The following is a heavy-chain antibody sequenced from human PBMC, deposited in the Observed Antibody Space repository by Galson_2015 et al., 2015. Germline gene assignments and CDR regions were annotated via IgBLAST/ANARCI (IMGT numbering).Heavy chain of an antibody. D-gene: IGHD1-1*01. J-gene: IGHJ6*02. CDR2: IKSITDGGTT. Sequence: SLRLSCAASGFTFSNAWMSWVRQAPGKGLEWVGRIKSITDGGTTDYAAPVKGRFTISRDDSQNTLYLQMNSLKTEDTAVYSCTTDRTGTTRIFYGMDVWGQGTTVTVSS. V-gene: IGHV3-15*01. CDR3: TTDRTGTTRIFYGMDV. CDR1: GFTFSNAW.